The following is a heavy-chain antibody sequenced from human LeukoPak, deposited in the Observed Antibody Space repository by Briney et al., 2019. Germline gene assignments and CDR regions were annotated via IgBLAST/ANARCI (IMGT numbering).Heavy chain of an antibody. CDR3: AKDWGFQFASGSYCDF. Sequence: GGSLRLSCAASGFTVSSNYMSRVRQAPGKGLEWVSVIYSGGTTDYAASVKGRFTISRDNSKNTLYLQMDSPRVGDTAVYYCAKDWGFQFASGSYCDFWGQGTLVTVSS. D-gene: IGHD3-10*01. J-gene: IGHJ4*02. V-gene: IGHV3-53*05. CDR2: IYSGGTT. CDR1: GFTVSSNY.